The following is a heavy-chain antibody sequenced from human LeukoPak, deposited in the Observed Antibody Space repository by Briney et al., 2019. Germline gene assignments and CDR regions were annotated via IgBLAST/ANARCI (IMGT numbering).Heavy chain of an antibody. V-gene: IGHV3-15*01. CDR1: GFTFSNAW. J-gene: IGHJ4*02. D-gene: IGHD6-13*01. CDR2: IKSKTDGGTT. Sequence: GGSLRLSCAASGFTFSNAWMSWVRQAPGKGLEWVGRIKSKTDGGTTDYAAPVKGRFTISRDDSKNTLYLQMNSLRAEDTAVYYCAKPLRSSSWYLSYWGQGTLVTVSS. CDR3: AKPLRSSSWYLSY.